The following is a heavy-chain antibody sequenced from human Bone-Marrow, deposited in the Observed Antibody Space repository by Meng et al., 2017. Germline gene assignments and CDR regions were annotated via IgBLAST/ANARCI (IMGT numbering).Heavy chain of an antibody. Sequence: QRGWVGDEVKKPGASVTASCNASGSTFPAYWLHWVRRAPGQGLEWMGRINPKSGDTHYAQRFQGRVTMTGDTSISTAYMELSGLRSDDTAMYYCARDEDISAAGKLFGDYWGQGTLVTVSS. CDR1: GSTFPAYW. D-gene: IGHD6-13*01. CDR2: INPKSGDT. CDR3: ARDEDISAAGKLFGDY. J-gene: IGHJ4*02. V-gene: IGHV1-2*06.